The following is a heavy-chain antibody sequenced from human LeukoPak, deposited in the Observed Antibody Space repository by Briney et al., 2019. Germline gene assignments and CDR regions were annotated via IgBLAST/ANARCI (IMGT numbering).Heavy chain of an antibody. D-gene: IGHD5-12*01. CDR2: IYYSGST. Sequence: PSETLSLTCTVSVYSISSGYYWGWIRQTPGKGLEWIGSIYYSGSTYYNPSLKSRVTISVDTSKNQFSLKLSSVTAADTAVYYCARDFSGYQSSFDNWGQGTLVTVSS. CDR3: ARDFSGYQSSFDN. CDR1: VYSISSGYY. J-gene: IGHJ5*02. V-gene: IGHV4-38-2*02.